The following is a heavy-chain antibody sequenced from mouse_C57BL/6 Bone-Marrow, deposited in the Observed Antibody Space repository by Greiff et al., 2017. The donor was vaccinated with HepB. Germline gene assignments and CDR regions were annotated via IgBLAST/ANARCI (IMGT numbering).Heavy chain of an antibody. Sequence: EVMLVESGGGLVKPGGSLKLSCAASGFTFSDYGMHWVRQAPEKGLEWVAYISSGSSTIYYADTVKGRFTISRDNAKNTLFLQMTSLRSEDTAMYYCARRTTVVATDYWGQGTSVTVSS. CDR3: ARRTTVVATDY. CDR2: ISSGSSTI. D-gene: IGHD1-1*01. CDR1: GFTFSDYG. J-gene: IGHJ4*01. V-gene: IGHV5-17*01.